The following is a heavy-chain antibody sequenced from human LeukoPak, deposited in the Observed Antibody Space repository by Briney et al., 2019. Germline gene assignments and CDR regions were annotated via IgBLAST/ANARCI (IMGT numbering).Heavy chain of an antibody. Sequence: GGFLRLSCAASGLTFDDYAMHWVRQAPGKGLEWVSGISWNSGTIGYADSVKGRFTTSRDNAKNSLYLQMNSLRAEDTALYYCAGGNYGDYWYFDLWGRGTLVTVSS. J-gene: IGHJ2*01. CDR3: AGGNYGDYWYFDL. CDR2: ISWNSGTI. V-gene: IGHV3-9*01. CDR1: GLTFDDYA. D-gene: IGHD4-17*01.